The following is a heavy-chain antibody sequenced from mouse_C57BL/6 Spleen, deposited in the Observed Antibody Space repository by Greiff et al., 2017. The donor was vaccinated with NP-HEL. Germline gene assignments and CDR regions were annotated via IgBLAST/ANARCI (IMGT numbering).Heavy chain of an antibody. D-gene: IGHD3-2*02. CDR3: ARDLADQATGFAY. J-gene: IGHJ3*01. CDR1: GFTFSSYA. V-gene: IGHV5-4*01. CDR2: ISDGGSYT. Sequence: EVKVVESGGGLVKPGGSLKLSCAASGFTFSSYAMSWVRQTPEKRLEWVATISDGGSYTYYPDNVKGRFTITKDNTKNNQYLQMSNLKSEDTAMYYCARDLADQATGFAYWGQGTLVTVSA.